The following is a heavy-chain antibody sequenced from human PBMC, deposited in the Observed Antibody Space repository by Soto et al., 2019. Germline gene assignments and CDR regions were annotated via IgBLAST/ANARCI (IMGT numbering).Heavy chain of an antibody. J-gene: IGHJ4*02. CDR2: INAGNGNT. CDR1: GYTFTSYA. Sequence: ASVKVSCKASGYTFTSYAMHWVRQAPGQRLEWMGWINAGNGNTKYSQKFQGRVTITRDTSASTAYMELSSLRSEDTAVYYCARARRVATAYYFDYWGQGTLVTVSS. V-gene: IGHV1-3*01. D-gene: IGHD5-12*01. CDR3: ARARRVATAYYFDY.